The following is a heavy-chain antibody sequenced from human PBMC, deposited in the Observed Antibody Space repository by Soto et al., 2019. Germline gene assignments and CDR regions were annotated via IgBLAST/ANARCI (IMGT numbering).Heavy chain of an antibody. CDR2: IIPIFGTA. CDR3: AFRWSDYAKPFDP. Sequence: QVQLVQSGAEVKKPGSSVKVSCKASGGTFSSYAISWVRQAPGQGLEWMGGIIPIFGTANYAQKFQGRVTITADKSTSTAYMELSSLRADDTAVYYCAFRWSDYAKPFDPWGQGTLVTVSS. V-gene: IGHV1-69*06. J-gene: IGHJ5*02. CDR1: GGTFSSYA. D-gene: IGHD4-17*01.